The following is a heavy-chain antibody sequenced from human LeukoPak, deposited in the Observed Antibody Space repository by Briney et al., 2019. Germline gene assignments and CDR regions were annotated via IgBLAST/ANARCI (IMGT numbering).Heavy chain of an antibody. Sequence: SETLSLTCAVYGGSFSGYYWSWIRQPPGKGLEWIGEINHSGSTTYNPSLKSRVTISVDTSKNQFSLKLSSVTAADTAVYYCARVRYDYAWGSYRPPFDYWGQGTLVTVSS. CDR1: GGSFSGYY. CDR2: INHSGST. J-gene: IGHJ4*02. V-gene: IGHV4-34*01. D-gene: IGHD3-16*02. CDR3: ARVRYDYAWGSYRPPFDY.